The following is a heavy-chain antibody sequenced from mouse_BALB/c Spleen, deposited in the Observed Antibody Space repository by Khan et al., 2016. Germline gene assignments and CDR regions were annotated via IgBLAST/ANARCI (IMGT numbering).Heavy chain of an antibody. CDR2: ISYSGST. Sequence: EVQLQESGPGLVKPSQSLSLTCTVTGYSITSDYAWNWIRQFPGNKLEWMGYISYSGSTSYNPSHKSRISITRDPSKNKFLLSLNSVTTEDTATYYCARAPPRWYFDVWGAGTTVTVSS. CDR1: GYSITSDYA. V-gene: IGHV3-2*02. J-gene: IGHJ1*01. CDR3: ARAPPRWYFDV.